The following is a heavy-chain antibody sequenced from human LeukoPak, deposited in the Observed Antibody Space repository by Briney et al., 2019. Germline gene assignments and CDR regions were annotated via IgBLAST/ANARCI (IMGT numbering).Heavy chain of an antibody. J-gene: IGHJ4*02. CDR3: ARGLYSGGWYPDYFDF. V-gene: IGHV3-7*04. D-gene: IGHD6-19*01. Sequence: GGSPRLSCADSGFTFSTYRMTWVRQAPGKGLEWLANIKEDGSDTYYVDSVKGRFTISRDNAENSLYLQMNSLRAEDTAIYYCARGLYSGGWYPDYFDFWGQGILVTVSS. CDR1: GFTFSTYR. CDR2: IKEDGSDT.